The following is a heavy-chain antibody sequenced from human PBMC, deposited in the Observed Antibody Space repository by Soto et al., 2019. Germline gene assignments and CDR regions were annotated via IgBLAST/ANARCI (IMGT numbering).Heavy chain of an antibody. V-gene: IGHV1-2*02. Sequence: GASVKVSCKASGYTFTGYYMHWVRQAPGQGLEWMGWINPNSGGTNYAQKFQGRVTMTRDTSISTAYMELSRLRSDDTAVYYCARIWFSSGWHFDYWGQGTLVTVSS. D-gene: IGHD6-19*01. CDR2: INPNSGGT. CDR3: ARIWFSSGWHFDY. J-gene: IGHJ4*02. CDR1: GYTFTGYY.